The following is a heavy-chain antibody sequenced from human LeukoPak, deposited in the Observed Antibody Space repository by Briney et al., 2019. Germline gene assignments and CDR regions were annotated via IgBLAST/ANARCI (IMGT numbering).Heavy chain of an antibody. D-gene: IGHD5-12*01. CDR2: IYYSGST. Sequence: SETLSLTCAVSGGSISTYYWSWIRQRPGKGLEWIGYIYYSGSTNYKPSLKSRVSISVDTAKNQFSLKLSSVTAADTAVYYCARQRGSYGGYDHDAFNIWGQGTMVTVSS. CDR3: ARQRGSYGGYDHDAFNI. V-gene: IGHV4-59*08. J-gene: IGHJ3*02. CDR1: GGSISTYY.